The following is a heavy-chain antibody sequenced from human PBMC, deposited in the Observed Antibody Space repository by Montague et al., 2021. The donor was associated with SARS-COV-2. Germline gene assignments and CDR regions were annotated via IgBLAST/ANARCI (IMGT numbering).Heavy chain of an antibody. CDR2: ISNDGSNK. CDR1: GFYFSYA. CDR3: ARESGSFHDGGYFDY. V-gene: IGHV3-30*04. D-gene: IGHD1-26*01. Sequence: SLRLSCAASGFYFSYAMHWVRQAPGKGLEWVALISNDGSNKHYADSVKGRFTISRDNSKSSLYLQMNSLSTEDTAVYYCARESGSFHDGGYFDYWGQGSLVTVSS. J-gene: IGHJ4*02.